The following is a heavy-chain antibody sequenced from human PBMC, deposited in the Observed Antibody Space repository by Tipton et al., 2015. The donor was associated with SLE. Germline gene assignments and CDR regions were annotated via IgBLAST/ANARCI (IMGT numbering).Heavy chain of an antibody. CDR2: ISGSGDST. J-gene: IGHJ6*03. CDR1: GFTFSNYA. CDR3: ARDPWNYDYYYYYYMDV. V-gene: IGHV3-23*01. Sequence: GSLRLSCAASGFTFSNYAMTWVRQAPGKGLEWVSAISGSGDSTHNADSVKGRFTISRDNAKNSLYLQMNSLRAEDTAVYYCARDPWNYDYYYYYYMDVWGKGTTVTVSS. D-gene: IGHD1-7*01.